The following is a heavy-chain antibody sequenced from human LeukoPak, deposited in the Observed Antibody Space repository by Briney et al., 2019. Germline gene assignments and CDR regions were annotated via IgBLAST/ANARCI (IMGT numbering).Heavy chain of an antibody. Sequence: SETLSLTCTVSGGSLSSGDYYWSWIRQPPGKGLEWIGYIYYSGSTYYNPSLKSRVTISVDTSKNQFSLKLSSVTAADTAVYYCARAAEVVSPPYYFDYWGREPWAPSPQ. CDR1: GGSLSSGDYY. CDR2: IYYSGST. J-gene: IGHJ4*02. CDR3: ARAAEVVSPPYYFDY. V-gene: IGHV4-30-4*08. D-gene: IGHD2-2*01.